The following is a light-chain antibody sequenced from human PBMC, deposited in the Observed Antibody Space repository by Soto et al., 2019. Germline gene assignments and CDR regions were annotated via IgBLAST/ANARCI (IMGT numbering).Light chain of an antibody. CDR2: DVS. V-gene: IGLV2-14*01. Sequence: QSVLTQPASVSGSPGQSITISCTGTSSDVGGYNYVSWYQQHPGKAHKLMIYDVSNRPSGVSNRFSGSKSGNTASLTISGFQVEDEADYYCSSYTSSSTYVFGTGTKVTVL. CDR3: SSYTSSSTYV. J-gene: IGLJ1*01. CDR1: SSDVGGYNY.